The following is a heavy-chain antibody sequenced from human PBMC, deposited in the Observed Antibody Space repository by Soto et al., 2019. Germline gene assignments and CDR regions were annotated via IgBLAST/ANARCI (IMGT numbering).Heavy chain of an antibody. Sequence: PGGSLRLSCAASGFTFSSYVMSWVRQAPGKGLEWVSTIIVSGGSTYYADSVKGRFTISRDNSKNTLYLQMHSLRAEDTALYYCAKENGVTRTAFPVYYYYGLDVWGQETTVTISS. V-gene: IGHV3-23*01. CDR2: IIVSGGST. CDR3: AKENGVTRTAFPVYYYYGLDV. D-gene: IGHD1-7*01. CDR1: GFTFSSYV. J-gene: IGHJ6*02.